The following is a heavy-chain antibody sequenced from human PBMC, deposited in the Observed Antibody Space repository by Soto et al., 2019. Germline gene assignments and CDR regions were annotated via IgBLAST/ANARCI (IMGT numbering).Heavy chain of an antibody. Sequence: NLSETVDIACTMSGDAFSPKYWSWIRQPPGKALEWVGYIYYGGTSSYNPSLKSRVTISLDTSKSQVSLRLSSVTAADTAVYYCARLGAYYQSIDPWGPGTLVTVSS. CDR2: IYYGGTS. CDR3: ARLGAYYQSIDP. V-gene: IGHV4-59*12. J-gene: IGHJ5*02. CDR1: GDAFSPKY. D-gene: IGHD2-21*01.